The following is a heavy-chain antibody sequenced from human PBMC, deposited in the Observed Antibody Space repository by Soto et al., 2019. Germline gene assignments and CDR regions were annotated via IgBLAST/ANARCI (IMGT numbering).Heavy chain of an antibody. Sequence: QVQLVQSGAEVKKPGASVKVSCKASGYTFTSYYMHWVRQAPGQGLEWMGIITPSGGSTGYAQKFQRRFTITRATSTSTVYRELSSVRSEATAVYYCSRDGELAAARIGSSYGMDLRGQGTPVTVSS. J-gene: IGHJ6*02. V-gene: IGHV1-46*01. D-gene: IGHD6-13*01. CDR3: SRDGELAAARIGSSYGMDL. CDR1: GYTFTSYY. CDR2: ITPSGGST.